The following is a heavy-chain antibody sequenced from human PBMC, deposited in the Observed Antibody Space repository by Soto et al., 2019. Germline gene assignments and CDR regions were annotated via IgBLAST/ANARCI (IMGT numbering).Heavy chain of an antibody. Sequence: VGSLRLSCAASGFSFTNAWMNWVRQAPGKGLEWVGRIKSKIDGGTTDYAAPVKGRFTISRDDSKNTLYVQMNGLKTEDTAVYYCATDATREGGWQHWGQGTLVTVSS. D-gene: IGHD6-19*01. CDR1: GFSFTNAW. CDR2: IKSKIDGGTT. J-gene: IGHJ1*01. V-gene: IGHV3-15*07. CDR3: ATDATREGGWQH.